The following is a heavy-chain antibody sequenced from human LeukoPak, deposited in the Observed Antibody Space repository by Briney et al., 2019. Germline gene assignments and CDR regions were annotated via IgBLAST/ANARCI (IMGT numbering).Heavy chain of an antibody. CDR2: ITDSGRKT. J-gene: IGHJ4*02. CDR3: AKITKATTPNY. Sequence: PGGSLRLSCAASGFTFSSYAMSWVRQAPGKGLEWVSGITDSGRKTYYADSVKGRFSISRDNSKNTVYLQMSDLRAEDMAVYYCAKITKATTPNYWGQGTLVTVSS. V-gene: IGHV3-23*01. CDR1: GFTFSSYA. D-gene: IGHD4-17*01.